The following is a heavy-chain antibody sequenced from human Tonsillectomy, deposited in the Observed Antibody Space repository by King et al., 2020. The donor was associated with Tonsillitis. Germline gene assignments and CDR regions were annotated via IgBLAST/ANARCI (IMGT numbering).Heavy chain of an antibody. V-gene: IGHV3-21*01. CDR1: GFTFKIFS. CDR2: ISVNDNDV. J-gene: IGHJ5*02. Sequence: QLVQSGGGLVKPGGSLRLSCEASGFTFKIFSMTWVRQAPGKGLEWVSSISVNDNDVYYIDSVKGRFTVSRDDAKNSLYLQLNSLRAEDTAIYYCARGPLLRHFARGYNWFDPWGQGTLVTVSS. D-gene: IGHD3-9*01. CDR3: ARGPLLRHFARGYNWFDP.